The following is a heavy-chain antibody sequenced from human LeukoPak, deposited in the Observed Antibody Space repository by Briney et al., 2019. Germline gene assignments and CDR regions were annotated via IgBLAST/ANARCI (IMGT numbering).Heavy chain of an antibody. V-gene: IGHV3-23*01. D-gene: IGHD5-12*01. CDR2: ISGSGGST. CDR1: GFTFSSYG. CDR3: AKDADIVATISFDY. Sequence: GGSLRLSCAASGFTFSSYGMHWVRQAPGKGLEWVSAISGSGGSTYYADSVKGRSTISRDNSKNTLYLQMNSLRAEDTAVYYCAKDADIVATISFDYWGQGTPVTVSS. J-gene: IGHJ4*02.